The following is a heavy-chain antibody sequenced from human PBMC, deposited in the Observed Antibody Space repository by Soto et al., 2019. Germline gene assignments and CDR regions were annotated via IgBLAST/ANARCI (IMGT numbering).Heavy chain of an antibody. CDR2: IYYNDDR. D-gene: IGHD5-12*01. Sequence: QITLQESGPTLVKPTQTLPLTCTFSGFSFTTAGVAVGWIRQTPGGALEWLTLIYYNDDRRFSPSLKTRLTITGDTSKNQVVLSLTNVDPGDTATYFCAHSDGGYEIIYFDFWGQGIPVTVSS. V-gene: IGHV2-5*01. CDR3: AHSDGGYEIIYFDF. J-gene: IGHJ4*02. CDR1: GFSFTTAGVA.